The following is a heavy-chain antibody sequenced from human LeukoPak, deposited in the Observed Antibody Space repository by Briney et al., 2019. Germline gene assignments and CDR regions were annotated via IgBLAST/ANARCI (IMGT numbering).Heavy chain of an antibody. CDR3: ARGVVVTATSEFDY. Sequence: WASVKVSCKASGGTFSSYAISWVRQAPGQGLEWMGGIIPIFGTANYAQKFQGRVTITADKSTSTAYMELSSLRSDDTAVYYCARGVVVTATSEFDYWGQGTLVTVSS. V-gene: IGHV1-69*06. CDR2: IIPIFGTA. J-gene: IGHJ4*02. D-gene: IGHD2-21*02. CDR1: GGTFSSYA.